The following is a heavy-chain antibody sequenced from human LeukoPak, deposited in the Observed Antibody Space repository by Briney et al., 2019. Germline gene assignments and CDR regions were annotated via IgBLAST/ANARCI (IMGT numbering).Heavy chain of an antibody. Sequence: PGGSLRLSCAASGFTFSNAYMTWVRQAPGKGLEWVGRIRSKTDGGTTGSAAPVKGRFTISRDDSKNTLYLQMNGLETEDTAVYYCTTSLYSGYDWGSDYWGQGTLVTVSS. CDR2: IRSKTDGGTT. J-gene: IGHJ4*02. CDR1: GFTFSNAY. CDR3: TTSLYSGYDWGSDY. D-gene: IGHD5-12*01. V-gene: IGHV3-15*01.